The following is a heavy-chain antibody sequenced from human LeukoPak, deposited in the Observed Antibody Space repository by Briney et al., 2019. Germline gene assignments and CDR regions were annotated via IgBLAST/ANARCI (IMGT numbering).Heavy chain of an antibody. CDR1: GLTFSTYA. D-gene: IGHD2/OR15-2a*01. V-gene: IGHV3-30*04. Sequence: GGSLRLSCAASGLTFSTYAMHWVRQAPGKGLEWVAVVSYDGTIKYYTDSVKGRFTISRDNSKNTLILQMNSLRAEDTAVYFCASVYCNNSIHYTGALHMWGQGTLVTVSS. CDR2: VSYDGTIK. CDR3: ASVYCNNSIHYTGALHM. J-gene: IGHJ3*02.